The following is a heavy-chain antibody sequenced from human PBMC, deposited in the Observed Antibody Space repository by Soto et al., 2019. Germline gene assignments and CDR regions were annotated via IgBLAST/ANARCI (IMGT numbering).Heavy chain of an antibody. Sequence: QITLKESGPTLVKPTQTLTLTCTFSGFSLSADGVGVGWIRQPPGKALEWLALIYWDDDKRYRPSLKSRLTITKDTSKTQVVLTMTNMDPVDTATYYCAHAYGGTSWPNDAFDVWGQGTLVTVSS. V-gene: IGHV2-5*02. J-gene: IGHJ3*01. CDR3: AHAYGGTSWPNDAFDV. D-gene: IGHD2-2*01. CDR2: IYWDDDK. CDR1: GFSLSADGVG.